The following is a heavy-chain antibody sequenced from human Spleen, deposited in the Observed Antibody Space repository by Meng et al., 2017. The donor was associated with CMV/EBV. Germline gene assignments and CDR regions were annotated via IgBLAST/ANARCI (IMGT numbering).Heavy chain of an antibody. CDR1: GGTFSSYA. Sequence: SVKVSCKASGGTFSSYAISWVRQAPGQGLEWMGGIIPIFGTANYAQKFQGRVTITTDESTSTAYMELSSLRSEDTAVYYCARYYYGAFSMDVWGQGTTVTVSS. V-gene: IGHV1-69*05. D-gene: IGHD3-10*01. CDR3: ARYYYGAFSMDV. CDR2: IIPIFGTA. J-gene: IGHJ6*02.